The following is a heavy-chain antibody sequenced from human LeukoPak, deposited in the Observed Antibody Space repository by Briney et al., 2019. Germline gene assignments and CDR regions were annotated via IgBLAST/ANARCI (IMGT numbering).Heavy chain of an antibody. CDR3: ASTLRRREYFQH. CDR2: IYYSGST. D-gene: IGHD2-15*01. CDR1: GGAISSSSYY. Sequence: SETLSLTCTVSGGAISSSSYYWGWIRQPPGKGLAWIGSIYYSGSTYYNPSLKSRVTISVDTSKNQFSLKLSSVTAADTAVYYCASTLRRREYFQHWGQGTLVTVSS. J-gene: IGHJ1*01. V-gene: IGHV4-39*07.